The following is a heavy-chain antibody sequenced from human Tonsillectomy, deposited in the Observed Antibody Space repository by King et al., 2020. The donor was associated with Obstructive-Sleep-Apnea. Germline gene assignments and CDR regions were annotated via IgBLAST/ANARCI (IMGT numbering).Heavy chain of an antibody. CDR1: GVSLSTSGVG. Sequence: TLKDSGPTLLKPTQTLTLTCTVSGVSLSTSGVGVVWIRQPPGKALEWLALIYCDDDNRYSPSLKSRLTITKDTSKNQVVLTMTNMDPVDTATYYCAHTKGSPPELELGPWGQGTLVTVSS. CDR3: AHTKGSPPELELGP. D-gene: IGHD1-7*01. V-gene: IGHV2-5*02. J-gene: IGHJ5*02. CDR2: IYCDDDN.